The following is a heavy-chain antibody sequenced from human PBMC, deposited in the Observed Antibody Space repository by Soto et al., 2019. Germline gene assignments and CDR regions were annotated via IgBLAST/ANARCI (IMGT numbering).Heavy chain of an antibody. CDR2: IYYSGST. CDR1: GGSISSSSYY. J-gene: IGHJ6*03. V-gene: IGHV4-39*01. CDR3: ARSGGPDCSSTSCYGKGEDYYYMDF. Sequence: QLQLQESGPGLVKPSETLSLTCTVSGGSISSSSYYWGWIRQPPGKGLAWIGSIYYSGSTYYNPSLKSRFTIAIYTSKNQFSLKLSSVTAADTAVYYCARSGGPDCSSTSCYGKGEDYYYMDFWGKGTTVTVSS. D-gene: IGHD2-2*01.